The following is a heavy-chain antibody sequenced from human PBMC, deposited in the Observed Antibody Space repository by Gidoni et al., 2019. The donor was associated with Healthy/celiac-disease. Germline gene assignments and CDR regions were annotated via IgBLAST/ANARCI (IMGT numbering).Heavy chain of an antibody. D-gene: IGHD4-17*01. CDR2: IWYDGSNK. Sequence: HWVRQAPGKGLEWVAVIWYDGSNKYYADSVKGRFTISRDNSKNTLYLQMNSLRAEDTAVYYCAREEGGYGDPIYAFDIWGQGTMVTVSS. V-gene: IGHV3-33*01. CDR3: AREEGGYGDPIYAFDI. J-gene: IGHJ3*02.